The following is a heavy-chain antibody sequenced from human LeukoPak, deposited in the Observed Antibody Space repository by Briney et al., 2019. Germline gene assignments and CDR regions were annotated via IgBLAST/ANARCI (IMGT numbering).Heavy chain of an antibody. Sequence: SETLSLTCAVYADSFSGYYWSWIRHPPGKGLEWIGEFNHSGSTNYNPSLKSRVTISVDTSKNQFSLKLSSVTAADTAVYYCARDPYGDYVNYQLAGDLFDYWGQGTLVTVSS. CDR1: ADSFSGYY. CDR2: FNHSGST. CDR3: ARDPYGDYVNYQLAGDLFDY. V-gene: IGHV4-34*01. J-gene: IGHJ4*02. D-gene: IGHD4-17*01.